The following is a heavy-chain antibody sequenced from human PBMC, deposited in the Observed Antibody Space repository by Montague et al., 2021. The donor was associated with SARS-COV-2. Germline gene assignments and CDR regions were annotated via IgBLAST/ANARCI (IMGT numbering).Heavy chain of an antibody. CDR3: SEEREVVRAAGTLVAFDL. CDR2: INHSGTA. D-gene: IGHD2-2*01. V-gene: IGHV4-34*01. J-gene: IGHJ3*01. Sequence: SETLSLTCAVYGGSFSVYYWSWLRQSPRGGLEWTAEINHSGTANYNPSLKSRVSISVDTSKNQFTLKLTSVTAAETAMYYCSEEREVVRAAGTLVAFDLWGQGTMVTVSS. CDR1: GGSFSVYY.